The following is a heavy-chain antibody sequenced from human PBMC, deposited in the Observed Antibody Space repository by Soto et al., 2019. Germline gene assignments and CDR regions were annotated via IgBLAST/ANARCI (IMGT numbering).Heavy chain of an antibody. V-gene: IGHV3-11*01. J-gene: IGHJ4*02. D-gene: IGHD4-17*01. CDR3: ARDVDADFRTDFDH. CDR2: ISGNGEII. Sequence: SLRLYCAASGFTFSDYYIHWIRRAPGKGLEWISYISGNGEIIQYAASARGRFTISRDNAENSVYLEMDSLRAEDTALYYCARDVDADFRTDFDHWGRGTLVTVSS. CDR1: GFTFSDYY.